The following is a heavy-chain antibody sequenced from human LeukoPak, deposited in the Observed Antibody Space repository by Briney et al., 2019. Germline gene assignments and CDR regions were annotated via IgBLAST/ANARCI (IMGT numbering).Heavy chain of an antibody. J-gene: IGHJ4*02. D-gene: IGHD3-10*01. Sequence: PGGSLRLSCAASGFTFDDYGMSLVRQAPGKGLEWVSGINWNGGSTGYADSVKGRFTISRDNAKNSLYLQMNSLRAEDTALYYCARARGSGGSGSYSFFDYWGQGTLVTVSS. V-gene: IGHV3-20*04. CDR3: ARARGSGGSGSYSFFDY. CDR2: INWNGGST. CDR1: GFTFDDYG.